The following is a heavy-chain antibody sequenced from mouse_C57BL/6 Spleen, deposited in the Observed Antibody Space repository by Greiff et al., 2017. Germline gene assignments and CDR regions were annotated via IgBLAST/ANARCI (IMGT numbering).Heavy chain of an antibody. CDR1: GYTFTSYW. Sequence: VQLQQSGAELAKPGASVTLSCKASGYTFTSYWMHWVKQRPGQGLEWLGYINPSSGYTKYNQKFKDKATLTADKSSSTAYLQLSSLTYEDSAVYYCARRDLYSNFDDWGQGTTLTVSS. CDR2: INPSSGYT. D-gene: IGHD2-5*01. V-gene: IGHV1-7*01. J-gene: IGHJ2*01. CDR3: ARRDLYSNFDD.